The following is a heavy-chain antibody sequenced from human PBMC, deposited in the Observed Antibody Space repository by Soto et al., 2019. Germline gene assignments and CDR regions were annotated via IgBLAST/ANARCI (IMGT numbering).Heavy chain of an antibody. V-gene: IGHV3-23*01. J-gene: IGHJ4*02. CDR1: GFTFSSYA. CDR3: AKDHSSGWYYFDY. CDR2: ISGSGGST. D-gene: IGHD6-19*01. Sequence: PWGSLRLSCAASGFTFSSYAMSWVRQAPGKGLEWVSAISGSGGSTYYADSVKGRFTISRDNSKNTLYLQMNSLRGEDTAVYYCAKDHSSGWYYFDYWGQGTLVTVSS.